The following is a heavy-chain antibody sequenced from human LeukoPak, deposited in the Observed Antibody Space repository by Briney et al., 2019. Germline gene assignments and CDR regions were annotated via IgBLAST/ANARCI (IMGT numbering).Heavy chain of an antibody. J-gene: IGHJ4*02. V-gene: IGHV3-23*01. CDR2: ISGSGGST. CDR1: GFTFSSYA. D-gene: IGHD3-10*01. Sequence: GGSLTLSCAASGFTFSSYAMSWVRQAPGKGLEWVSAISGSGGSTYYADSVKGRFTISRDNSKNTLYLQMNSLRAEDTAMYYCARDMGCYFDYWSQGTLVTVSS. CDR3: ARDMGCYFDY.